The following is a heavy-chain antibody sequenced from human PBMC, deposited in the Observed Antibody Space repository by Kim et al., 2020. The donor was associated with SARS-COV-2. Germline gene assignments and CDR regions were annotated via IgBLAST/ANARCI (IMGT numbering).Heavy chain of an antibody. J-gene: IGHJ3*01. CDR3: ARETGYYDAFDL. V-gene: IGHV1-2*02. D-gene: IGHD1-26*01. CDR2: T. Sequence: THLAQKFQGSVTMTSDTSVNTLFMELTGLTSDDTAVYFCARETGYYDAFDLWGQGTLVTVSS.